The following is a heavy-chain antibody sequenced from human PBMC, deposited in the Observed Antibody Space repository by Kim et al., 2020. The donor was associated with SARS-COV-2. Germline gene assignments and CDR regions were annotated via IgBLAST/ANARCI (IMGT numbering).Heavy chain of an antibody. V-gene: IGHV3-33*01. CDR3: AGSLLRRYYYYGMDV. CDR2: IWYDGSNK. Sequence: GGSLRLSCAASGFTFSSYGMHWVRQAPGKGLEWVAVIWYDGSNKYYADSVKGRFTISRDNSKNTLYLQMNSLRAEDTAVYYCAGSLLRRYYYYGMDVWGQGTTVTVSS. CDR1: GFTFSSYG. D-gene: IGHD3-3*01. J-gene: IGHJ6*02.